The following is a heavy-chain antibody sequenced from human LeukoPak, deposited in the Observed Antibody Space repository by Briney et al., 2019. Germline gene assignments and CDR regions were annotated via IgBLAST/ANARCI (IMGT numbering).Heavy chain of an antibody. Sequence: GGSLRLSCAASGFTFSSYSMNWVRQAPGKGLEWVSSISSSSSCIYYADSVKGRFTISRDNAKNSLYLQMNSRRAEDTAVYYCASLTVLRYFDATQFDYWGQGTLVTVSS. J-gene: IGHJ4*02. CDR1: GFTFSSYS. CDR3: ASLTVLRYFDATQFDY. V-gene: IGHV3-21*01. CDR2: ISSSSSCI. D-gene: IGHD3-9*01.